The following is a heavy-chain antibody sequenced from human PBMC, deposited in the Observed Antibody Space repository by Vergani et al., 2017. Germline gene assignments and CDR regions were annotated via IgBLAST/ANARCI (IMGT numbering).Heavy chain of an antibody. D-gene: IGHD3-10*01. CDR3: AKQYFVSGNYLFDY. V-gene: IGHV3-23*04. CDR1: EFTFSNYA. Sequence: EVQPVESGGGLVKPGGSLRLTCAASEFTFSNYAMNWVRQAPGKGLEWVSGISGSGVSAYYTDSVKGRFTISRDNSKNMLFLQMNNLRTEDTAIYYCAKQYFVSGNYLFDYWGQGTLVTVSS. CDR2: ISGSGVSA. J-gene: IGHJ4*02.